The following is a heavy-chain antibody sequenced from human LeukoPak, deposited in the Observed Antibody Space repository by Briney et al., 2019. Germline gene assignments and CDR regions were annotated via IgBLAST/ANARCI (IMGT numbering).Heavy chain of an antibody. CDR3: ATSSITMFGVVIFDY. V-gene: IGHV4-39*07. CDR1: GGSISSTSYY. CDR2: IYYSGST. J-gene: IGHJ4*02. D-gene: IGHD3-3*01. Sequence: SETLSLTCTVSGGSISSTSYYWGWIRQPPGKGLEWIGSIYYSGSTYYSPPLKSRVTISVDTSKNQFSLKLSSVTAADTAVYYCATSSITMFGVVIFDYWGQGTLVTVSS.